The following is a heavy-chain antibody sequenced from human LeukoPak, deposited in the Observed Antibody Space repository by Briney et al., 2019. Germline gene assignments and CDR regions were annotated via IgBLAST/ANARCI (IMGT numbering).Heavy chain of an antibody. Sequence: SETLSLTCTVSGGSISSSYWSWIRQSPGEGLEWIGYFYDSVSTKYNPSLKRRVTISTDTSKNQLSLKLKSVTAADTAVYYCARHGAFFTRGFCSSANCYVDGLHTWGQGIMVSVST. V-gene: IGHV4-59*08. J-gene: IGHJ3*01. CDR2: FYDSVST. CDR3: ARHGAFFTRGFCSSANCYVDGLHT. D-gene: IGHD2-2*01. CDR1: GGSISSSY.